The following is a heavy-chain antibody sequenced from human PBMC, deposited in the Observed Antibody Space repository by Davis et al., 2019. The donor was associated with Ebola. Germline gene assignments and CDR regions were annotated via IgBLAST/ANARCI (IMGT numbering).Heavy chain of an antibody. Sequence: GGSLRLSCAASGFSFSNYAMNWVRQAPGKGLEWVSGISASGGSTYYADSVKGRFTISRDNSKNTLYLQMNSLRVEDTAVYYCAKNSPAPDYWGQGTLVTVSS. CDR3: AKNSPAPDY. CDR1: GFSFSNYA. J-gene: IGHJ4*02. V-gene: IGHV3-23*01. CDR2: ISASGGST.